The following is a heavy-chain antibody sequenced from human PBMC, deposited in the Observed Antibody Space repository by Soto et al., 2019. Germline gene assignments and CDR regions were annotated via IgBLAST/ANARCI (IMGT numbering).Heavy chain of an antibody. Sequence: QVQLVQSGAEVKKPGASVKLSCKASGYTFTNYYIHWVRQAPGQGLEWMAIINPNGGSTNYAQKFQGRVTLNRDTSTSTVYIDLSSLKSEDTAVYYCARGLAAGDYWGQGTLVTVSS. CDR3: ARGLAAGDY. CDR1: GYTFTNYY. V-gene: IGHV1-46*01. J-gene: IGHJ4*02. CDR2: INPNGGST. D-gene: IGHD6-13*01.